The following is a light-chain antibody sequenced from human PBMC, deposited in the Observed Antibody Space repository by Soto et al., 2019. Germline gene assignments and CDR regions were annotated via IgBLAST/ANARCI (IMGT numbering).Light chain of an antibody. CDR1: QSVSSSY. Sequence: EIVLTQSPGTLSLATGERATLSCRASQSVSSSYLAWYQQKPGQAPRLLIYGASSRATGIPDRFSGSGSGTDFTLTISRLEPEDFAVYYCQQYGSSPVFGQGTKLEIK. CDR3: QQYGSSPV. V-gene: IGKV3-20*01. J-gene: IGKJ2*01. CDR2: GAS.